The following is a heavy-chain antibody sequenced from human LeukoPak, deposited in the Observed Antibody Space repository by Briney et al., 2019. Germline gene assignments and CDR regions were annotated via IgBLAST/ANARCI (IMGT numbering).Heavy chain of an antibody. CDR1: GYSFTSYW. V-gene: IGHV5-51*01. Sequence: GESQKISCKGSGYSFTSYWIGWVRQMPGKGLEWMGIIYPGDSDTRYSPSFQGQVTISADKSISTAYLQWSSLKASDTAMYYCARLSSYCSGGSCYGYYYYYYMDVWGKGTTVTVSS. D-gene: IGHD2-15*01. J-gene: IGHJ6*03. CDR2: IYPGDSDT. CDR3: ARLSSYCSGGSCYGYYYYYYMDV.